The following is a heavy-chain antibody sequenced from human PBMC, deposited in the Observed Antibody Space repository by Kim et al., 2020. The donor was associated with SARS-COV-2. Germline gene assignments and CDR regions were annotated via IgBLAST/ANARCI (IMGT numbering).Heavy chain of an antibody. CDR3: AKLGGFDY. J-gene: IGHJ4*02. V-gene: IGHV4-38-2*02. CDR1: GYSISSGYY. CDR2: IYHSGST. Sequence: SETLSLTCTVSGYSISSGYYWGWIRQPPGKGLEWIGCIYHSGSTYYNPSLKSRVTISVDTSKNQFSLKLSSVTAADTAVYYCAKLGGFDYWGQGTLVTVSS.